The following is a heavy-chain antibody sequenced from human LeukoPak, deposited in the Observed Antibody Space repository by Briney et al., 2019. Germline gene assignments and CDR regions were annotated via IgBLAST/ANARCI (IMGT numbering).Heavy chain of an antibody. CDR1: GYTYTGYY. CDR2: INPNSGGR. V-gene: IGHV1-2*02. D-gene: IGHD6-6*01. J-gene: IGHJ4*02. CDR3: ARAPYSSWYFDY. Sequence: ASVKVSRKASGYTYTGYYMHWVRQAPGQGLEWMGWINPNSGGRNYAQKFQGRVTMTRDTSISTAYMELSRLRSDDTAVYYCARAPYSSWYFDYWGQGTLVTVSS.